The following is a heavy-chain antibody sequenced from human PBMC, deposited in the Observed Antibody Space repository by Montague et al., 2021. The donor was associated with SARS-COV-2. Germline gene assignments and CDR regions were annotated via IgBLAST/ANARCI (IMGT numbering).Heavy chain of an antibody. CDR1: GFTFSNYP. CDR3: AIVLVGSYDILTGYRPNDY. V-gene: IGHV3-23*01. J-gene: IGHJ4*01. D-gene: IGHD3-9*01. Sequence: SLRLYCAASGFTFSNYPMTWVRHAPGKVLEWFSSINGYGGSTYYADSVKGRFTISRDNSKNTLYLQMNSLRAEDTAVYYCAIVLVGSYDILTGYRPNDYWGHGTLVTVSS. CDR2: INGYGGST.